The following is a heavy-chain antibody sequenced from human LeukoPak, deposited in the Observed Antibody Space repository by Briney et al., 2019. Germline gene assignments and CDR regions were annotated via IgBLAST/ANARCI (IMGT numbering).Heavy chain of an antibody. CDR1: GYSFSSYW. Sequence: ESLKISCKGSGYSFSSYWIGWVRQMPGKGLEWMGIIDPRDSDTRHSPSFRGQFTISAAKSINTAYLQWSSLKASDTAIYYCARRQYQLNKPPFDYWGQGTQVTVSS. CDR2: IDPRDSDT. CDR3: ARRQYQLNKPPFDY. V-gene: IGHV5-51*01. D-gene: IGHD2-2*01. J-gene: IGHJ4*02.